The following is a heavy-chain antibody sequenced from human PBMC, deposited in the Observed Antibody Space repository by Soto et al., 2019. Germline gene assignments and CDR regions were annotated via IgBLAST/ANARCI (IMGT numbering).Heavy chain of an antibody. D-gene: IGHD1-26*01. Sequence: PSETLSLTCAVSGGSISSGGYSWSWIRQPPGKGLEWIGYIYHSGSTYYNPSLKSRVTISVDRSKNQFSLNLSSVSAADTAVYYCARVYSGSYSDSWGRGTLVTSPQ. J-gene: IGHJ4*02. CDR2: IYHSGST. CDR1: GGSISSGGYS. V-gene: IGHV4-30-2*01. CDR3: ARVYSGSYSDS.